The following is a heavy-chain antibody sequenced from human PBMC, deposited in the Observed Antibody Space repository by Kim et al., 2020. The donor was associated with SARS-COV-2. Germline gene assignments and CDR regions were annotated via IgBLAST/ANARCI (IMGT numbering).Heavy chain of an antibody. CDR3: ASDVGDCCGGCCDSRF. Sequence: SVKGRFTTSRDDSKNTLYLQMSSLKTEDTAVYYCASDVGDCCGGCCDSRFWGLGTPVTVSS. J-gene: IGHJ6*02. V-gene: IGHV3-72*01. D-gene: IGHD2-21*02.